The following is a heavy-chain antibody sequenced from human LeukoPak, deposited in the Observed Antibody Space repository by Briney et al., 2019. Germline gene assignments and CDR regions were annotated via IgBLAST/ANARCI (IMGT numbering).Heavy chain of an antibody. Sequence: GGSLRLSCAASGFTFTNYAMSWVRQAPGKGLEWVSDISGSGDFTYYADSVKGRFTISRDKSKNTLYLQMNSLRAEDTAVYYCAKDGARDGYNYPDYWGQGTLVTVSS. J-gene: IGHJ4*02. CDR1: GFTFTNYA. CDR3: AKDGARDGYNYPDY. D-gene: IGHD5-24*01. CDR2: ISGSGDFT. V-gene: IGHV3-23*01.